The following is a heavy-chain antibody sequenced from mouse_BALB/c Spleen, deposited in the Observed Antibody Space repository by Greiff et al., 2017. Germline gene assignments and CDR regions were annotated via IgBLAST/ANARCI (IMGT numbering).Heavy chain of an antibody. D-gene: IGHD2-3*01. CDR1: GFTFSDYY. Sequence: DVMLVESGGGLVKPGGSLKLSCAASGFTFSDYYMYWVRQTPEKRLEWVATISDGGSYTYYPDSVKGRFTISRDNAKNNLYLQMSSLKSEDTAMYYCARADGYLYAMDYWGQGTSVTVSS. CDR2: ISDGGSYT. CDR3: ARADGYLYAMDY. V-gene: IGHV5-4*02. J-gene: IGHJ4*01.